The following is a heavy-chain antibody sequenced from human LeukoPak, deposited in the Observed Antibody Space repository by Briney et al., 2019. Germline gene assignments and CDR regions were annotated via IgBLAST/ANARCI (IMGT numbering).Heavy chain of an antibody. D-gene: IGHD3-22*01. CDR3: AREGSSGYYYYYYYGMDV. CDR1: GFPFTSYG. Sequence: GGSLRLSCAASGFPFTSYGMQWVRQAPGKGLEWVAVISYDGDDKYYADSVKGRFTISRDNSKNTLYLQMNSLRAEDTAVYYCAREGSSGYYYYYYYGMDVWGQGTTVTVSS. CDR2: ISYDGDDK. V-gene: IGHV3-30*03. J-gene: IGHJ6*02.